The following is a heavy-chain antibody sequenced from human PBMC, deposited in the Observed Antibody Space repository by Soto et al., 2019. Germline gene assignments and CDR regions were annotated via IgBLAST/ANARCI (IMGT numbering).Heavy chain of an antibody. CDR1: GYTFTSYY. CDR3: ARVYPSDTRYGYVGNNWFGP. Sequence: QVQLVQSGAEVKKPGASVKVSCKASGYTFTSYYMHWVRQAPGQGLEWMGIINPSGGSTSYAQKFQGRVTMTRDTSTSTVYMEPRSLRSEDTAVYYCARVYPSDTRYGYVGNNWFGPWGQGTLVTVSS. V-gene: IGHV1-46*03. D-gene: IGHD5-18*01. J-gene: IGHJ5*02. CDR2: INPSGGST.